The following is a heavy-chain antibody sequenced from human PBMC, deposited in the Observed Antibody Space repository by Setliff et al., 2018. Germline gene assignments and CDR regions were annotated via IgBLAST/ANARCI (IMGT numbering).Heavy chain of an antibody. Sequence: ASVKVSCKASGGTFKNYGISWVRQAPGQGLEWMGGIIPIFGTTNYAQKFQGRATIITDESTSTAYMELSSLRSEDTAVYYCAREGVDSRSSTDYRHYMDVWGKGTTVTVSS. J-gene: IGHJ6*03. CDR2: IIPIFGTT. V-gene: IGHV1-69*05. CDR1: GGTFKNYG. CDR3: AREGVDSRSSTDYRHYMDV. D-gene: IGHD6-6*01.